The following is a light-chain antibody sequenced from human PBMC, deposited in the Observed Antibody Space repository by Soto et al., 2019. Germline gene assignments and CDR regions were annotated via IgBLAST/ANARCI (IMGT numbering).Light chain of an antibody. CDR2: DNN. CDR3: GTWDSSLSAVV. J-gene: IGLJ2*01. V-gene: IGLV1-51*01. Sequence: QSVLTQPPSVSAAPGQKVTISCSGSSSNIGNNYVSWYQQIPGTAPKLLIYDNNKRPSGIPDRFSGSKSGTSATLGITGLQTGDEADYYCGTWDSSLSAVVFGGGTMLTVL. CDR1: SSNIGNNY.